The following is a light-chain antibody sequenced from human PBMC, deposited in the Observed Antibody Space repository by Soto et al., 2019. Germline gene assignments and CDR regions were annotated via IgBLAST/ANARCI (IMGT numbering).Light chain of an antibody. CDR3: CSYSGSSTWV. Sequence: QCVLTQPGSGCGSPGQWVTISGTGTSSGVGSYNLVSWYQQHQGKATKLMIYERSQRPSGVSNRFSGSKSANTASLTISGLQAEDEADYYCCSYSGSSTWVFGTGTQVTLL. CDR2: ERS. V-gene: IGLV2-23*01. CDR1: SSGVGSYNL. J-gene: IGLJ1*01.